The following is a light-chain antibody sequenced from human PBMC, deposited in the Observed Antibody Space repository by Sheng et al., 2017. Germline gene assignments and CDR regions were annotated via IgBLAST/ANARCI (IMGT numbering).Light chain of an antibody. V-gene: IGKV1-39*01. CDR2: AAS. CDR3: QQSYSIPYS. Sequence: DIQMTQSPSSLSASVGDRVTITCRASQSISSYLNWYQQKPGKAPKLLIYAASSLQSGVPSRFSGSGSGTDFTLTISSLQPEDFASYYCQQSYSIPYSFGPGTEDWRSN. CDR1: QSISSY. J-gene: IGKJ2*03.